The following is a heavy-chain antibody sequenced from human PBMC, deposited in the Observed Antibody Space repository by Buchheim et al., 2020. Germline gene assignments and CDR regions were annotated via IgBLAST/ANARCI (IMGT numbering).Heavy chain of an antibody. J-gene: IGHJ6*02. CDR2: ISSSSSTI. D-gene: IGHD2-2*03. CDR3: ASTMDIVVVPAAMGDYYYYGMDV. CDR1: GFTFSSYS. Sequence: EVQLMESGGGLVQPGGSLRLSCAASGFTFSSYSMNWVRQAPGKGLEWVSYISSSSSTIYYADSVKGRFTISRDNAKNSLYLQMNSLRAEDTAVYYCASTMDIVVVPAAMGDYYYYGMDVWGQGTT. V-gene: IGHV3-48*01.